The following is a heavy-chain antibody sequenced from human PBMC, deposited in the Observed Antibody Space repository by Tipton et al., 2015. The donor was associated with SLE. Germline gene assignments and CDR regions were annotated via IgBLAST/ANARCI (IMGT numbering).Heavy chain of an antibody. V-gene: IGHV3-48*03. CDR3: ARGTGELDFDY. CDR2: ISSSGSTI. J-gene: IGHJ4*02. D-gene: IGHD1-26*01. CDR1: GFTFSSYE. Sequence: GSLRLSCAASGFTFSSYEMNWVRQAPGKGLEWGSYISSSGSTIYYADSVKGRFTISRDNAKNSLYLQMNSLRAEDTAVYYCARGTGELDFDYWGQGTLVTVSS.